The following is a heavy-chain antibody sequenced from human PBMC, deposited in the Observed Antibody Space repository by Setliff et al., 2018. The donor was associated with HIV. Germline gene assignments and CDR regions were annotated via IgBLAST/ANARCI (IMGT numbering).Heavy chain of an antibody. CDR1: GYTFTSYG. CDR2: ISAYNGNT. V-gene: IGHV1-18*01. J-gene: IGHJ5*02. CDR3: ARFAVAGTKWSDP. Sequence: GASVKVSCKASGYTFTSYGISWVRLAPGQGLEWMGWISAYNGNTNYAQQLQGRVTLTTDTSTSTAYMELRSLRSDDTAVYYCARFAVAGTKWSDPWGQGTLVTVSS. D-gene: IGHD6-19*01.